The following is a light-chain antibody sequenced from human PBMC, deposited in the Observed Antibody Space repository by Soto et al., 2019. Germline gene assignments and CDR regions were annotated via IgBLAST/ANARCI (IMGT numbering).Light chain of an antibody. CDR3: QQYGSSAT. V-gene: IGKV3-20*01. CDR2: DTS. J-gene: IGKJ3*01. Sequence: IVLTQSPGTLSLSPGERATLSCTASHSLSSGYLAWYQQKPGQAPRLLIYDTSSRATGVPDRFSGSGSGTDFTLTSSRLEPEDFAVYCCQQYGSSATFGPGTKVDI. CDR1: HSLSSGY.